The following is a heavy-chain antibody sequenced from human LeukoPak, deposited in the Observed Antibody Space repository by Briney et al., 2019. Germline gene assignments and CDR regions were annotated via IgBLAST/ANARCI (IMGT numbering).Heavy chain of an antibody. J-gene: IGHJ4*02. CDR1: GFTISNYW. D-gene: IGHD3-22*01. CDR3: TTGSGYYDSSGYYRY. Sequence: PGGSLRLSCVGSGFTISNYWMHWVRQAPGTGLVWVSRIHPDGSITTYADSVKGRFTISRDDAKNTLYLQMNSLKTEDTAVYYCTTGSGYYDSSGYYRYWGQGTLVTVSS. CDR2: IHPDGSIT. V-gene: IGHV3-74*03.